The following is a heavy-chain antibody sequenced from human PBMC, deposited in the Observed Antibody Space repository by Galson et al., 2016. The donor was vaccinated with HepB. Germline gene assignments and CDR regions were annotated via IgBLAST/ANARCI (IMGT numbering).Heavy chain of an antibody. J-gene: IGHJ4*02. CDR3: ERARYEYSTSWYLDS. Sequence: LRLSCAASGLTVSLKYMIWVRQAPGKGLECVSIIYSDGGTYYADSVRGRFTISRDNSKDTVYLQMNSLRAEDTAVYYCERARYEYSTSWYLDSWGQGTLVTVSS. D-gene: IGHD5-12*01. V-gene: IGHV3-53*01. CDR1: GLTVSLKY. CDR2: IYSDGGT.